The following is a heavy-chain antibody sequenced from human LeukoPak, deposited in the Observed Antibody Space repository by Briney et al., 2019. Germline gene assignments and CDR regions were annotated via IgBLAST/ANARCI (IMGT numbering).Heavy chain of an antibody. CDR3: AKGHDSGGYYNLQAFDI. CDR2: ISGSGAST. J-gene: IGHJ3*02. D-gene: IGHD3-22*01. CDR1: GFTFDSYA. Sequence: GGSLRLSCAASGFTFDSYAMSWVRQAPGKWLEWLSSISGSGASTYYADSVKGRFTSSRDNSKNTLYLQMNSLRAEDTAVYYCAKGHDSGGYYNLQAFDIWGQGTMVTVSS. V-gene: IGHV3-23*01.